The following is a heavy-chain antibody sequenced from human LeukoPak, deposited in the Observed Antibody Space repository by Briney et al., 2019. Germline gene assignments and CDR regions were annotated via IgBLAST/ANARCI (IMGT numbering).Heavy chain of an antibody. Sequence: PGGSLRLSCAASGFTLSSYAMSWVRQAPGKGLEWVSSISGSGGNTYYADSVKGRFTISRDNSKNTLYLQMNSLRAEDTAVYYCAKRVVVAGFDYWGQGTLVTVSS. CDR3: AKRVVVAGFDY. V-gene: IGHV3-23*01. CDR2: ISGSGGNT. CDR1: GFTLSSYA. D-gene: IGHD2-2*01. J-gene: IGHJ4*02.